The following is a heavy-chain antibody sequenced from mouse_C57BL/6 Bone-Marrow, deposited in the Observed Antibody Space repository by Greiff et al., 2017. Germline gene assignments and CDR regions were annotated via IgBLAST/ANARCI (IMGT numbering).Heavy chain of an antibody. CDR3: ARPYYYGSSYWYFDV. CDR1: GYTFTSYG. CDR2: IYPRSGNT. D-gene: IGHD1-1*01. Sequence: VQLVESGAELARPGASVKLSCKASGYTFTSYGISWVKQRTGQGLEWIGEIYPRSGNTYYNEKFKGKATLTADKSSSTAYMELRSLTSEDSAVYFCARPYYYGSSYWYFDVWGTGTTVTVSS. V-gene: IGHV1-81*01. J-gene: IGHJ1*03.